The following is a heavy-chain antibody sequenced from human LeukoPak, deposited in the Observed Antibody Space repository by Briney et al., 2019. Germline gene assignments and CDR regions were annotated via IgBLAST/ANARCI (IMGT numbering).Heavy chain of an antibody. J-gene: IGHJ4*02. CDR2: IIPIFGTA. CDR1: GGTFSSYA. Sequence: SVKVSCKASGGTFSSYAISWVQQAPGQGLEWMGGIIPIFGTANYAQKFQGRVTITTDESTSTAYMELSSLRSEDTAVYYCASTPNRYSGYVEFDYWGQGTLVTVSS. CDR3: ASTPNRYSGYVEFDY. V-gene: IGHV1-69*05. D-gene: IGHD5-12*01.